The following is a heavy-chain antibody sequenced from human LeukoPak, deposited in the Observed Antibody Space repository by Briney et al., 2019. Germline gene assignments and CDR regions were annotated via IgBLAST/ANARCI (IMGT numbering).Heavy chain of an antibody. V-gene: IGHV4-31*03. CDR1: GGSISSGGYY. Sequence: RPSETLSLTCTVSGGSISSGGYYWSWIRQHPGKGLEWIGYIYYSGSTYYNPSLKSRVTISVDTSKNQFSLKLSSVTAADTAVYYCASGRAMRGNADLYYFDYWGQGTLVTVSS. CDR2: IYYSGST. D-gene: IGHD2-2*01. J-gene: IGHJ4*02. CDR3: ASGRAMRGNADLYYFDY.